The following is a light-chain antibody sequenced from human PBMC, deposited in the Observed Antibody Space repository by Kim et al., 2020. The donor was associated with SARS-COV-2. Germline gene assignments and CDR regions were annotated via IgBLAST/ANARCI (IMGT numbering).Light chain of an antibody. CDR3: QQYYGYPYT. CDR2: AAS. V-gene: IGKV1-8*01. CDR1: QGISSY. Sequence: AIQMTQSPSSLSASTGDRVTITCRASQGISSYLAWYQQKPGKAPKLLIYAASTLQSGVPSRFSGSGSGTDFTLTISCLQSEDFATYYCQQYYGYPYTFGQGTKLEI. J-gene: IGKJ2*01.